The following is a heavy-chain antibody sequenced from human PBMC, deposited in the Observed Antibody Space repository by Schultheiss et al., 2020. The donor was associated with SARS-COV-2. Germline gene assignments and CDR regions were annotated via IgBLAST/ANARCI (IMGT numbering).Heavy chain of an antibody. CDR3: ARDWANYGMDV. CDR2: ISSSSTI. D-gene: IGHD3-16*01. Sequence: GGSLRLSCAASGFTFSDYYMNWVRQAPGKGLEWVSSISSSSTIYYADSVKGRFTISRDNSKNTLYLQMNSLRAEDTAVYYCARDWANYGMDVWGQGTTVTVSS. V-gene: IGHV3-69-1*01. J-gene: IGHJ6*02. CDR1: GFTFSDYY.